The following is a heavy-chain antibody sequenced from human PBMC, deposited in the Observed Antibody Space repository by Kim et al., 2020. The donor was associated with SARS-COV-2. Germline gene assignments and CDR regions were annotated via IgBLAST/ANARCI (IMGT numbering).Heavy chain of an antibody. J-gene: IGHJ3*02. D-gene: IGHD1-20*01. CDR1: GGPFASYA. CDR3: ARAIPEITLLRDALDI. CDR2: LIPIFDSP. V-gene: IGHV1-69*13. Sequence: SVKVSCKTSGGPFASYATNWVRQAPGQGLEWMGGLIPIFDSPDYAQKFQGRVTISADEPTSTAYMELTSLTAEDTAVYYCARAIPEITLLRDALDIWG.